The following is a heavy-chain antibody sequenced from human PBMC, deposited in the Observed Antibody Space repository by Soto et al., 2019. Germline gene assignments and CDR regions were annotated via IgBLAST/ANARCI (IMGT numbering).Heavy chain of an antibody. CDR1: GFTFSSYG. V-gene: IGHV3-30*18. CDR2: ISYDGSNK. Sequence: GGSLRLSCAASGFTFSSYGMHWVRQAPGKGLERVAVISYDGSNKYYADSVKGRFTIPRDSSKNTLYLQMNSLRAEDTAVYYCAKGRTVTTLRATFDYWGQGTLVTVSS. J-gene: IGHJ4*02. CDR3: AKGRTVTTLRATFDY. D-gene: IGHD4-4*01.